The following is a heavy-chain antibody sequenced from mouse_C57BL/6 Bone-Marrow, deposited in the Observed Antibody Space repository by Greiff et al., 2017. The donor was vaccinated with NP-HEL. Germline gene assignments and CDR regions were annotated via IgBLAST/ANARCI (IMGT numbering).Heavy chain of an antibody. Sequence: QVHVKQSGAELVKPGASVKLSCKASGYTFTSYWMHWVKQRPGRGLEWIGRIDPNSGGTKYNEKFKSKATLTVDKPSSTAYMQLSSLTSEDSAVYYCARGAYYSNPWYFDVWGTGTTVTVSS. CDR3: ARGAYYSNPWYFDV. V-gene: IGHV1-72*01. CDR2: IDPNSGGT. CDR1: GYTFTSYW. J-gene: IGHJ1*03. D-gene: IGHD2-5*01.